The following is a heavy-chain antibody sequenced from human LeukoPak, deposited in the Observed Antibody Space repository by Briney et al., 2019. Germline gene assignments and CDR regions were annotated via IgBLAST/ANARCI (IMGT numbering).Heavy chain of an antibody. D-gene: IGHD5-18*01. CDR2: IYYSGST. J-gene: IGHJ3*02. Sequence: PSETLSLTCTVSGGSISSSNYYWGWIRQPPGKGLEWIGSIYYSGSTYYNPSLKSRVTISVDTSKNQFFLKLSSVTAADTAVYYCAREDGTSMDNAFDIWGQGTMVTVSS. CDR3: AREDGTSMDNAFDI. V-gene: IGHV4-39*07. CDR1: GGSISSSNYY.